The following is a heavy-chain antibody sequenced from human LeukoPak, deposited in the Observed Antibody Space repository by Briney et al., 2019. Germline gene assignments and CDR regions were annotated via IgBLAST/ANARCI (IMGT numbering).Heavy chain of an antibody. CDR3: AKEGHSSGLAGTFDI. V-gene: IGHV3-66*01. Sequence: GGSLRLSCAASGLTVSSNYMNWVRQAPGKGLEWVSVIYSGGSTYYADSVKGRFTISRDNSKNTLYLQMNSLRAEDTAVYYCAKEGHSSGLAGTFDIWGLGTMVTVSS. J-gene: IGHJ3*02. CDR2: IYSGGST. CDR1: GLTVSSNY. D-gene: IGHD3-22*01.